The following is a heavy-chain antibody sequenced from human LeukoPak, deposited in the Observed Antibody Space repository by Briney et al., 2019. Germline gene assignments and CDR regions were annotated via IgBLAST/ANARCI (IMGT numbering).Heavy chain of an antibody. V-gene: IGHV1-8*01. D-gene: IGHD1-26*01. CDR1: GYTFSSYD. Sequence: ASVKVSCKASGYTFSSYDINWVRQATGQGLEWMEWMNPNSGSTGYAQKFRGRVTMTRSTSISTAYMELSSLRSEDTAVYYCVRVQSGSYARYGMDVWGQGTTVTVSS. CDR2: MNPNSGST. J-gene: IGHJ6*02. CDR3: VRVQSGSYARYGMDV.